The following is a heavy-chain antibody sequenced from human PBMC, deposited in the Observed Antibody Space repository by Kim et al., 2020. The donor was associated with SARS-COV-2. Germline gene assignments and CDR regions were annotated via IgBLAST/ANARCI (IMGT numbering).Heavy chain of an antibody. CDR1: GFTFSSYS. Sequence: GGSLRLSCAASGFTFSSYSMNWVRQAPGKGLEWVSSISRSSSYIYYADSVKGRFTISRDNAKNSLYLQMNSLRVEDTAVYYCAGGVDWLLLVPHYYYYGMDVWGQGTTVTVSS. D-gene: IGHD3-9*01. CDR3: AGGVDWLLLVPHYYYYGMDV. V-gene: IGHV3-21*01. CDR2: ISRSSSYI. J-gene: IGHJ6*02.